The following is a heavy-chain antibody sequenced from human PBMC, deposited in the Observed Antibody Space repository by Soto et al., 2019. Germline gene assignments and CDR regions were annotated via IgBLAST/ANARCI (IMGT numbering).Heavy chain of an antibody. CDR2: IYWDDDK. J-gene: IGHJ4*02. V-gene: IGHV2-5*02. D-gene: IGHD2-15*01. CDR3: AHRPSYCSGGSCYSGFDY. CDR1: GFSLSTSGVG. Sequence: QITLKESGPTLVKPTQTLTLTCTFSGFSLSTSGVGVGWIRQPPGKALEWLALIYWDDDKRYSPSLKSRLTITKDTCKNQVVLTMTKMDPVDTATYYCAHRPSYCSGGSCYSGFDYWGQGTLVTVSS.